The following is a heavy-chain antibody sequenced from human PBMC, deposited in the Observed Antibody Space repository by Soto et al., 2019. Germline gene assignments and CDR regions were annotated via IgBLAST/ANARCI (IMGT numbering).Heavy chain of an antibody. V-gene: IGHV3-7*04. J-gene: IGHJ4*02. D-gene: IGHD3-22*01. CDR3: ARDYYDSSGYYPRFDY. Sequence: PGGSLRLSCAASGFTFTSYWMSWVRQAPGKGLEWVANIKQDGSVKYYVDSVKGRFTISRDNAKNSLYLQMNSLRAEDTAVYYCARDYYDSSGYYPRFDYWGQGTLVTVSS. CDR2: IKQDGSVK. CDR1: GFTFTSYW.